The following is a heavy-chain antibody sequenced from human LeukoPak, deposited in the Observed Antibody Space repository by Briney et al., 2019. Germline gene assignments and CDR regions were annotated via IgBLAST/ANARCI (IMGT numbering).Heavy chain of an antibody. D-gene: IGHD3-16*01. CDR1: GFTFSSYG. CDR2: ISYDGSNK. J-gene: IGHJ6*02. CDR3: AKANGGGHYYYYGMDV. Sequence: GRSLTLSCAASGFTFSSYGMHWVRQAPGKGLEWVAVISYDGSNKYYADSVKGRFTISRDNSKNTLYLQMNSLRAEDTAVYYCAKANGGGHYYYYGMDVWGQGTTVTVSS. V-gene: IGHV3-30*18.